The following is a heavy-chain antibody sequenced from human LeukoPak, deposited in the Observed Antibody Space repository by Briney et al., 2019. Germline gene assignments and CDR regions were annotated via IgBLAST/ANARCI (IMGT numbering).Heavy chain of an antibody. CDR1: GYTFTSYD. V-gene: IGHV1-8*01. J-gene: IGHJ4*02. CDR2: MNPNSGNT. Sequence: GASVKVSCKASGYTFTSYDINWVRQATGQGLEWIGWMNPNSGNTGYAQKFQGRVTMTRNTPISTAYMELSSLRSEDTAVYYCARAEYSSGWYYFHYWGQGTLVTVSS. CDR3: ARAEYSSGWYYFHY. D-gene: IGHD6-19*01.